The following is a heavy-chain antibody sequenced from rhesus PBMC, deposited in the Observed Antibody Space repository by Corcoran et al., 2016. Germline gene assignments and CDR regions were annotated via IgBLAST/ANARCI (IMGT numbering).Heavy chain of an antibody. CDR2: ITYSGST. CDR3: VRSGSGWAFDY. D-gene: IGHD6-31*01. CDR1: GGSVSSGYYY. V-gene: IGHV4-122*02. J-gene: IGHJ4*01. Sequence: QVQLQESGPRLVKPSETLSLTCAVSGGSVSSGYYYWSWIRQPPGKGLEWIGYITYSGSTSYNPSRKSRLTIARDTSKNHFSLILNSVTAADTAVYYCVRSGSGWAFDYWGQGVLVTVSS.